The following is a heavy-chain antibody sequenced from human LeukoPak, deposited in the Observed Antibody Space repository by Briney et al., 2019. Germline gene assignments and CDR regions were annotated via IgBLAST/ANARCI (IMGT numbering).Heavy chain of an antibody. CDR1: GFTLTDHY. CDR2: ITSSGTTT. V-gene: IGHV3-11*01. J-gene: IGHJ4*02. Sequence: GGSLSPSCTVSGFTLTDHYMSWYRQSPERGLEWISWITSSGTTTDYADSVKGRFTISRDNRKNSVYLQMSSLRADDTAVYYCARDPADGDPDWGQGTLVTVSS. D-gene: IGHD4-17*01. CDR3: ARDPADGDPD.